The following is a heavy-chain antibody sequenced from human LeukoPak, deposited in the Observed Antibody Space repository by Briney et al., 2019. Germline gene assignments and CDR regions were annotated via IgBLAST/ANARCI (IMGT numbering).Heavy chain of an antibody. J-gene: IGHJ4*02. CDR2: IYYISNT. CDR3: ARTQSQSGSYRYYFGY. D-gene: IGHD1-26*01. CDR1: GASVGSAGYH. V-gene: IGHV4-61*08. Sequence: SGTLSLTCTVSGASVGSAGYHWSWIRQPPGGGLEWIGYIYYISNTNYNPSLKSRVTMSVDPSKTQFSLKLNSVTAADTAVYYCARTQSQSGSYRYYFGYWGQGTLVTVSS.